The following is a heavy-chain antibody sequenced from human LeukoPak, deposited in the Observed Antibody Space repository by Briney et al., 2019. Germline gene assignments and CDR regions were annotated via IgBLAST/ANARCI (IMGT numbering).Heavy chain of an antibody. CDR1: GFTFSSYS. J-gene: IGHJ4*02. V-gene: IGHV3-48*01. CDR2: ISSSSSTI. D-gene: IGHD2-2*02. Sequence: PGGSLRLSCAASGFTFSSYSMNWVRQAPGKGLEWVSYISSSSSTIYYADSVKGRFTISRDNAKNSLYLQMNSLRAEDTAVYYCASLGYCSSTSCYTNYWGQGTLVTVSS. CDR3: ASLGYCSSTSCYTNY.